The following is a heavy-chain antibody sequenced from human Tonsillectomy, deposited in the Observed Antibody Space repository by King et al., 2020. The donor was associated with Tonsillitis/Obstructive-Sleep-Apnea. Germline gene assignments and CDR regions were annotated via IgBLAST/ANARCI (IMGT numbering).Heavy chain of an antibody. Sequence: VQLVESGGGLVQPGGSLRLSCAASGFAFSGYWMYWVRQAPGKGLVWVSHINGDGSSTNYADSVKGRFTISRDNAKSTLYLQMNSLSAEDTAVYYCARGGGYFYGYILYWGQGTLVTVSS. CDR3: ARGGGYFYGYILY. CDR2: INGDGSST. V-gene: IGHV3-74*01. CDR1: GFAFSGYW. D-gene: IGHD5-18*01. J-gene: IGHJ4*02.